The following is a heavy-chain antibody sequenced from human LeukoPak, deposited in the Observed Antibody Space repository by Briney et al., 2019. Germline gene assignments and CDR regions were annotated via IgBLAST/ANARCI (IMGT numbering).Heavy chain of an antibody. Sequence: GASVKVSCKASGYTFSSYGISWVRQATGQGLEWMGWVSPNSDTTVYAQNFQGRVTMTRNTSISTAYMELSSLRSDDTAVYYCARSKNSWYGMGFDYWGQGTLVTVSS. D-gene: IGHD6-13*01. CDR1: GYTFSSYG. V-gene: IGHV1-8*02. CDR2: VSPNSDTT. J-gene: IGHJ4*02. CDR3: ARSKNSWYGMGFDY.